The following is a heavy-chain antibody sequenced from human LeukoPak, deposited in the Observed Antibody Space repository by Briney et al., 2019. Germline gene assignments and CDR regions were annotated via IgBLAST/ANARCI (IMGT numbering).Heavy chain of an antibody. CDR2: IYYSGST. CDR3: ARGRLGRQHASFFDS. CDR1: DGSMGTYY. V-gene: IGHV4-59*08. D-gene: IGHD2-2*01. J-gene: IGHJ4*02. Sequence: PSETLSLTCSVSDGSMGTYYWGWIRQPPGKGLEWIGYIYYSGSTTYNPSLKSRVTVSVDTSKNQSSLKLTSMTAADTAVYYCARGRLGRQHASFFDSWGQGTLVTVSS.